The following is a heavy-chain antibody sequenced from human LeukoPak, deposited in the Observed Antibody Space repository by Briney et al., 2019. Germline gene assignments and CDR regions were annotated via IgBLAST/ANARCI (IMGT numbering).Heavy chain of an antibody. D-gene: IGHD4-17*01. Sequence: GGSLRLSCAASGFTFSSYAMSWVRQAPGKGLEWVSAISGSGGSTYYADSVKGRFTISRDNSKNTLYLQMNSLRAEDTAVYHCAKDDYGDYWEDYWGQGTLVTVSS. J-gene: IGHJ4*02. CDR2: ISGSGGST. CDR3: AKDDYGDYWEDY. V-gene: IGHV3-23*01. CDR1: GFTFSSYA.